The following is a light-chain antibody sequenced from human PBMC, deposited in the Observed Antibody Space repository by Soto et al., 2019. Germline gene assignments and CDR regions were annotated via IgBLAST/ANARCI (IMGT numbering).Light chain of an antibody. CDR1: SSDVGAYNR. J-gene: IGLJ3*02. V-gene: IGLV2-14*01. CDR2: EVS. CDR3: SSFTYSSTWV. Sequence: QSALTQPASVSGSPGRSITISCTGTSSDVGAYNRVSWSQQHPGEVPKLIIYEVSKRSSGVSNRFSGSRSGNTASLTISGLQPEDEADYYCSSFTYSSTWVFGGGTKLTVL.